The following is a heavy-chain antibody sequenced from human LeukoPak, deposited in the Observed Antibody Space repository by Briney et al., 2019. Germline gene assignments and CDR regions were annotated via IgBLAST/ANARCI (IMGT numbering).Heavy chain of an antibody. CDR3: ARGGRYFDY. J-gene: IGHJ4*02. CDR2: ISYDGSNK. Sequence: GRSLRLSCAASGFTFSGYVMHWVRQAPGKGLEWVAVISYDGSNKYYADSVKGRFTISRDNSKNTLYLQMNSLRAEDTAVYCARGGRYFDYWGQGTLVTVSS. CDR1: GFTFSGYV. V-gene: IGHV3-30-3*01.